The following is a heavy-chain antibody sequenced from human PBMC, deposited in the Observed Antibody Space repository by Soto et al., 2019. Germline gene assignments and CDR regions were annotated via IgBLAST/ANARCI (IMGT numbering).Heavy chain of an antibody. J-gene: IGHJ6*02. CDR1: GFTFSSYA. Sequence: GGSLRLSCAASGFTFSSYAMHWVRQAPGKGLEWVAVISYDGSNKYDADSVKGRFTNSRDNSKNTLYLQMNSLRAEDTAVYYCARDQRYYDSSGSTLSVWGQGTTVTVSS. CDR2: ISYDGSNK. V-gene: IGHV3-30-3*01. CDR3: ARDQRYYDSSGSTLSV. D-gene: IGHD3-22*01.